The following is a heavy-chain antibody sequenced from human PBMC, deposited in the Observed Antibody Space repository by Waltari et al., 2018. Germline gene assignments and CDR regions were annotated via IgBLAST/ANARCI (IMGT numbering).Heavy chain of an antibody. CDR2: IYYSGST. Sequence: QLQLQESGPGLVKPSETLSLTCTVSGGSISSSSYYWGWIRQPPGKGLEWIGSIYYSGSTYYNPSLKSRVTISVDTSKNQFSLKLSSVTAADTAVYYCARDPRTHSSSVSWFDPWGQGTLVTVSS. D-gene: IGHD6-6*01. V-gene: IGHV4-39*07. J-gene: IGHJ5*02. CDR3: ARDPRTHSSSVSWFDP. CDR1: GGSISSSSYY.